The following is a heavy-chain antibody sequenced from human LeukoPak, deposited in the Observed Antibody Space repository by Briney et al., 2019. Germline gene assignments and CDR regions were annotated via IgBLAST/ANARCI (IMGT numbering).Heavy chain of an antibody. D-gene: IGHD6-13*01. CDR2: IIPIFGTA. CDR3: AHPYSSSWYYFDY. Sequence: SVKVSCKASRGTFSSYAISWVRQAPGQGLEWMGGIIPIFGTANYAQKFQGRVTITADKSTSTAYMELSSLRSEDTAVYYCAHPYSSSWYYFDYWGQGTLVTVSS. CDR1: RGTFSSYA. V-gene: IGHV1-69*06. J-gene: IGHJ4*02.